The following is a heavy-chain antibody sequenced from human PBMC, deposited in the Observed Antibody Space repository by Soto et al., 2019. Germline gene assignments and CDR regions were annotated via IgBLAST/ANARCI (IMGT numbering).Heavy chain of an antibody. CDR3: ASSDCISTSCYPDY. CDR1: GGTFSSYA. V-gene: IGHV1-69*12. Sequence: QVQLVQSGAEVKKPGSSVKVSCKASGGTFSSYAISWVRQAPGQGLEWMGGIIPIFGTANYAQKFQGRVTITADESTSTAYMELSSLRSEDTAVYYCASSDCISTSCYPDYWGQGTLVTVSS. D-gene: IGHD2-2*01. J-gene: IGHJ4*02. CDR2: IIPIFGTA.